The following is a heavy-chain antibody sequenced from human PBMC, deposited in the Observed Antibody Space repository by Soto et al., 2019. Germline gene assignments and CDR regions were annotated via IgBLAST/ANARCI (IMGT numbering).Heavy chain of an antibody. Sequence: GESLKISCKGSGYSFTSYWIGWVRQMPGKGLEWMGIIYPGDSDTRYSPSFQGQVTISADKSISTAYLQWSSLKASDTAMYYCARAGQDYGDYVDYYYYGMDVWGQGTTVTVSS. J-gene: IGHJ6*02. CDR1: GYSFTSYW. CDR2: IYPGDSDT. D-gene: IGHD4-17*01. V-gene: IGHV5-51*01. CDR3: ARAGQDYGDYVDYYYYGMDV.